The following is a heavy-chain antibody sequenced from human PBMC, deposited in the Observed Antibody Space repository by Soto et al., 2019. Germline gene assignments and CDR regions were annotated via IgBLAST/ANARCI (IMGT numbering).Heavy chain of an antibody. V-gene: IGHV5-10-1*01. CDR1: GYSFTSYW. Sequence: PGESLKISCKGSGYSFTSYWISWVRQMHGKGLEWMGRIDPSDSYTNYSPSFQGHVTISADKSISTAYLQWSSLKASDTAMYYCARRGSDYYYYYGVDVWGQGTTVTVSS. J-gene: IGHJ6*02. CDR3: ARRGSDYYYYYGVDV. D-gene: IGHD3-10*01. CDR2: IDPSDSYT.